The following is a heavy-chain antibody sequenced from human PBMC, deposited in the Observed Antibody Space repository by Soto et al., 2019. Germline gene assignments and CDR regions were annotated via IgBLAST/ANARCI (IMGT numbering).Heavy chain of an antibody. J-gene: IGHJ4*02. V-gene: IGHV4-59*01. D-gene: IGHD6-13*01. CDR1: GGSISSNY. CDR3: ARYRREAVAGYTLDN. CDR2: VYNSGST. Sequence: SETLSLTCTVSGGSISSNYWTWIRQPPGKGLEWIGYVYNSGSTNYNPSLKSRVTISEDTSKSQFSLKVNSMIAADTAVYYCARYRREAVAGYTLDNWGQGILVTASS.